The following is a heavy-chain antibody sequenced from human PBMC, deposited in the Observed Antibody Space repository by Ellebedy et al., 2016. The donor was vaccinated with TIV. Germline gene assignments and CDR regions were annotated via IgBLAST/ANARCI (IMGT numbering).Heavy chain of an antibody. CDR1: GFSLSTSGVG. D-gene: IGHD5-18*01. CDR3: AHRPGNTAMVAFDY. J-gene: IGHJ4*02. V-gene: IGHV2-5*02. CDR2: SYWDDDK. Sequence: SGPTLVKPTQTLTLTCTFSGFSLSTSGVGVGWIRQPPGKALEWLALSYWDDDKRFSPSLKSRLTITKDTSKNQVVLTMSNIDPVDTATHYCAHRPGNTAMVAFDYWGQGTLVTVSS.